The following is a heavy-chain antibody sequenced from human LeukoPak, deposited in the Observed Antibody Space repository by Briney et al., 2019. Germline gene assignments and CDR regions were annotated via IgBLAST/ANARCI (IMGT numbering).Heavy chain of an antibody. CDR3: ARVPRGNWYNWNYFDY. CDR2: IYTSGST. CDR1: GGSISSYY. V-gene: IGHV4-4*07. Sequence: SETLSLTCTVSGGSISSYYWSWIRQPAGKGLEWIGRIYTSGSTNYNPSLKSRVTMSVDTSKNQFSLKLSSVTAADTAVYYCARVPRGNWYNWNYFDYWGQGTLVTVSS. D-gene: IGHD1-20*01. J-gene: IGHJ4*02.